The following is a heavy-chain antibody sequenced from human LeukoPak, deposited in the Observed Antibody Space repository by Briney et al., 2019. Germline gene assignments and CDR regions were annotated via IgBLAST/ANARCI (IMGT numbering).Heavy chain of an antibody. CDR1: GFSLSDYG. CDR2: ITMNRVR. D-gene: IGHD2-2*01. Sequence: GGSLRLSCSASGFSLSDYGMSWVRQAPGKGLEWVSYITMNRVRLYADSVKGRFTISRDNDKNSVYLQVNSLRDEDTAVYYCTRGRYQFLGPNDYWGQGSLVTVSS. J-gene: IGHJ4*02. CDR3: TRGRYQFLGPNDY. V-gene: IGHV3-69-1*02.